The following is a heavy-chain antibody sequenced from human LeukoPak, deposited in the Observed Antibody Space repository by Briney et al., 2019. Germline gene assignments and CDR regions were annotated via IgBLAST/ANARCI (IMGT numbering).Heavy chain of an antibody. CDR1: GYTFIGYY. Sequence: ASVKVSCTASGYTFIGYYMHWVRQAPGQGLEWMGWINPNSGGTNYAQKFQGRVTMTRDTSISTAYMELSRLRSDDTAVYYCVRDISYDSSDYWGQGTLVTVSS. V-gene: IGHV1-2*02. CDR3: VRDISYDSSDY. CDR2: INPNSGGT. J-gene: IGHJ4*02. D-gene: IGHD3-22*01.